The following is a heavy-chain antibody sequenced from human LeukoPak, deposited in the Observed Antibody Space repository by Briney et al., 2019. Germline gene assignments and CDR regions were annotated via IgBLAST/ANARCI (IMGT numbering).Heavy chain of an antibody. CDR1: GYTFTGYY. D-gene: IGHD2-2*01. J-gene: IGHJ3*02. Sequence: ASVKVSCKASGYTFTGYYMHWVRQAPGQGLEWMGWINPNSGGTNYAQKFQGRVTMTRDTSISTAYMELSRLRSDDTAVYYCARDVVHCSSTSCYRAFDIWGQGTMVTVSS. CDR3: ARDVVHCSSTSCYRAFDI. CDR2: INPNSGGT. V-gene: IGHV1-2*02.